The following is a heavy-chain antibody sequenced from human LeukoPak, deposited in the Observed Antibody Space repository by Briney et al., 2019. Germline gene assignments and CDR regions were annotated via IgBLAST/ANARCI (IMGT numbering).Heavy chain of an antibody. CDR2: IKQDGSEK. CDR3: ARSTYSVDFFNY. V-gene: IGHV3-7*05. CDR1: GFTFSSYW. Sequence: GGSLRLSCAASGFTFSSYWMSWVRQAPGKGLEWVANIKQDGSEKHYVDSVQGRFTISRDNAKNSLYLQMHSLRAEDTAVYYCARSTYSVDFFNYWGQGTLVTVCS. J-gene: IGHJ4*02. D-gene: IGHD5/OR15-5a*01.